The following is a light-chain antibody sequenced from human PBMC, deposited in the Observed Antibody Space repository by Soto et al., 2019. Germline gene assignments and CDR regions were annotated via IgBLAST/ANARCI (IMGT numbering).Light chain of an antibody. CDR3: VQGTHRPLP. Sequence: DVVMTQSPLSLPVTLGQPASISCRSSQSLVYSDGNTYLNWFHQRPGQSPRRLIYKVSNRDSGVXVXXRDSRSGTELTLKLSRVQAVDVPVYYCVQGTHRPLPVGGGPKVEIK. V-gene: IGKV2-30*01. J-gene: IGKJ4*01. CDR2: KVS. CDR1: QSLVYSDGNTY.